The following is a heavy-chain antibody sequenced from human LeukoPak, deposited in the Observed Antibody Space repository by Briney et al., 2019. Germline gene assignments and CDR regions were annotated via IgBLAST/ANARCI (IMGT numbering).Heavy chain of an antibody. V-gene: IGHV1-2*02. J-gene: IGHJ5*02. CDR3: ARATDWFDP. Sequence: ASVKVSCKASGYTFTGYYMHWVRQAPGQGLEWMGWINPNSGGTNYAQKFQGRVTMTTDTSTSTAYMELRSLRSDDTAVYYCARATDWFDPWGQGTLVTVSS. CDR1: GYTFTGYY. CDR2: INPNSGGT.